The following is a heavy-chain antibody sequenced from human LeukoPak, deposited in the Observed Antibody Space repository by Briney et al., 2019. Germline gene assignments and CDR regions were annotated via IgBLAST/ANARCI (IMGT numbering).Heavy chain of an antibody. Sequence: PSETLSLTCAVYGGSFSGYYWSWIRQPPGKGREWIGEINHSGSTNYNPSLKSRVTISVDTSKNQFSLKLSSVTAADTAVYYCARGSGYEDGFDYWGQGTLVTVSS. CDR1: GGSFSGYY. J-gene: IGHJ4*02. D-gene: IGHD5-12*01. CDR3: ARGSGYEDGFDY. CDR2: INHSGST. V-gene: IGHV4-34*01.